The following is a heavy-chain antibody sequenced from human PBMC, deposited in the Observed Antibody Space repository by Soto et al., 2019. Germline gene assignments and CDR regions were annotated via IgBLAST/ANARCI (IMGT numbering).Heavy chain of an antibody. CDR3: AKDKSGNMITFGGARKTYFDY. CDR2: ISYDGSNK. J-gene: IGHJ4*02. Sequence: GGSLRLSCAGTGFTFSSYGMHWVRQAPGKGLEWVAVISYDGSNKYYADSVKGRFTISRDNSKSTLYLQMNSLRAEDTAVYYCAKDKSGNMITFGGARKTYFDYWGQGTLVTVS. CDR1: GFTFSSYG. D-gene: IGHD3-16*01. V-gene: IGHV3-30*18.